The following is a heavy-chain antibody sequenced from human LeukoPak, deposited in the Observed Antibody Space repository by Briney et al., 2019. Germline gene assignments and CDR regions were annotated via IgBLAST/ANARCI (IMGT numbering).Heavy chain of an antibody. V-gene: IGHV3-7*03. D-gene: IGHD2-15*01. Sequence: PGGSLRLSCAASGFNFRDYWMNWVRQAPGKGLEWVANINQDGSQKHYVDSVKDRFTISRDNAKNSMYLQMNSLRVEDTAVYYCARQEYCSGGSCYTWFDPWGQGTLVTVSS. CDR1: GFNFRDYW. CDR2: INQDGSQK. CDR3: ARQEYCSGGSCYTWFDP. J-gene: IGHJ5*02.